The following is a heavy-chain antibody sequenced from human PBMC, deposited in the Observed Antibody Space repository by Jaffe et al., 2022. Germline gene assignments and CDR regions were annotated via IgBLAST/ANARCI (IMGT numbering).Heavy chain of an antibody. D-gene: IGHD5-12*01. CDR3: ASRKRGGYGDYYYYMDV. Sequence: EVQLVESGGGLVKPGGSLRLSCAASGFTFSSYSMNWVRQAPGKGLEWVSSISSSSSYIYYADSVKGRFTISRDNAKNSLYLQMNSLRAEDTAVYYCASRKRGGYGDYYYYMDVWGKGTTVTVSS. CDR1: GFTFSSYS. CDR2: ISSSSSYI. V-gene: IGHV3-21*01. J-gene: IGHJ6*03.